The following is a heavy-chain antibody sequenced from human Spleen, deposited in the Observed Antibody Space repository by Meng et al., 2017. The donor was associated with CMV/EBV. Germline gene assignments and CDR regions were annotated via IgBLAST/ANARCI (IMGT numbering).Heavy chain of an antibody. V-gene: IGHV3-21*01. J-gene: IGHJ4*02. Sequence: EVQLVESGGGLVTPGGFLRLSCAASGFTFSSYSMNWVRKAPGKGLEWVSSISSSSSYIYYADSVKGRFTISRDNAKNSLYLQMNSLRAEDTAVYYCARVTYYYDSSGSSDYWGQGTLVTVSS. D-gene: IGHD3-22*01. CDR1: GFTFSSYS. CDR2: ISSSSSYI. CDR3: ARVTYYYDSSGSSDY.